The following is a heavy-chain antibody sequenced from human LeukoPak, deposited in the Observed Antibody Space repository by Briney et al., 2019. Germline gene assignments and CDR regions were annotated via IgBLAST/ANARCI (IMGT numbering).Heavy chain of an antibody. CDR2: IYWDDDM. D-gene: IGHD3-10*01. Sequence: SGPTLVKPTQTLTLTCTFSGLSLSTSGVGVGWIRQPPGKALGWLALIYWDDDMRYSPSLKSRLTITKDTSKNQVVLTMTNMGPVDTATYYCAHRRGGSGKYYFDYWGQGTLVTVSS. J-gene: IGHJ4*02. CDR1: GLSLSTSGVG. CDR3: AHRRGGSGKYYFDY. V-gene: IGHV2-5*02.